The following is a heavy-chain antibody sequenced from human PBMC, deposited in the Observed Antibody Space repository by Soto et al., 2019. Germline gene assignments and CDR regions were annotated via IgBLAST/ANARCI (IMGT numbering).Heavy chain of an antibody. CDR3: ARSGFSYGSVESYFDQ. V-gene: IGHV3-72*01. CDR1: GFTFSDHY. CDR2: TRNKVNGYTT. D-gene: IGHD5-18*01. J-gene: IGHJ4*02. Sequence: GGSLRLSCAASGFTFSDHYMDWVRQAPGEGLEWVGRTRNKVNGYTTEYAASVKGRFTISRDDSKNSVYLQMNSLKTEDTAVYYCARSGFSYGSVESYFDQWGQGTLVTAPQ.